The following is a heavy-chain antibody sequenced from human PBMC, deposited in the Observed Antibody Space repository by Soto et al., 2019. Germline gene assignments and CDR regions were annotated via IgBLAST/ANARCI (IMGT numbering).Heavy chain of an antibody. V-gene: IGHV1-18*01. CDR2: ISAYNGNT. D-gene: IGHD3-3*01. Sequence: GASVKVSCKASGYTFTSYGISWVRQAPGQGLEWMGWISAYNGNTNYAQKLQGRVTMTTDTSTSTAYMELRSLRSDDTAVYYCARHTIFGVVIIPDYYYYYGMDVWGQGT. CDR3: ARHTIFGVVIIPDYYYYYGMDV. CDR1: GYTFTSYG. J-gene: IGHJ6*02.